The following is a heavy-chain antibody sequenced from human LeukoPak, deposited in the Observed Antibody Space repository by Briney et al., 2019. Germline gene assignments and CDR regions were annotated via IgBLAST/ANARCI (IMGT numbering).Heavy chain of an antibody. CDR3: AKPSRSSSNEY. D-gene: IGHD6-13*01. J-gene: IGHJ4*02. V-gene: IGHV3-7*05. Sequence: GGSLRLSCAASGFTFSTYWTTWARQAPGKGLEWVATIKPDGSEEYYVDSVKGRFTISRGNAKNSLYLQMNSLRAEDTAVYYCAKPSRSSSNEYWGQGTLVTVSS. CDR2: IKPDGSEE. CDR1: GFTFSTYW.